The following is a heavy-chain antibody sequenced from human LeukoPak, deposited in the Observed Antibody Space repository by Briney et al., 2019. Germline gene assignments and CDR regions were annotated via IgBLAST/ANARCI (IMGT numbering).Heavy chain of an antibody. J-gene: IGHJ4*02. V-gene: IGHV1-69*05. D-gene: IGHD5-24*01. CDR2: IIPISGTA. CDR3: AREGRIEMATTYTLDY. Sequence: SVKVSCQASGGTFSSYAISWVRLAPAPGLEWLGGIIPISGTANYAQKFQGRVTISTAESTSTAYMALTSHRSEDTAVYYCAREGRIEMATTYTLDYWGQGTLVTVSS. CDR1: GGTFSSYA.